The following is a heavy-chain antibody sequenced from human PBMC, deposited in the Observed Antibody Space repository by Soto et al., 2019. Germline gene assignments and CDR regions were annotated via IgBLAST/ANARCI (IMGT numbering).Heavy chain of an antibody. CDR3: ARESPPGPY. CDR1: GFTFVSYS. Sequence: GGSLRLSCAASGFTFVSYSMNWVRQAPGKGLEWVSYISSSGAAIYYADSVKGRFTISRDNAKNSLYLQMNSLRDEDTAVYYCARESPPGPYWGQGTLVTVSS. CDR2: ISSSGAAI. V-gene: IGHV3-48*02. J-gene: IGHJ4*02.